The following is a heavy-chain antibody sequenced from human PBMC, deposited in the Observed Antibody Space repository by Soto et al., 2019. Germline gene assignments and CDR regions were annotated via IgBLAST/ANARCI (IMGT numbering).Heavy chain of an antibody. J-gene: IGHJ4*02. D-gene: IGHD3-10*01. V-gene: IGHV4-34*01. CDR1: GGSFSGYY. CDR2: INHSGST. Sequence: PSETLSLTCAVYGGSFSGYYWSWIRQPPGKGLEWIGEINHSGSTNYNPPLKSRVTISVDTSKNQFSLKLSSVTAADTAVYYCARGRRTVRNYYGSGSYNSFDYWGQGTLVTVSS. CDR3: ARGRRTVRNYYGSGSYNSFDY.